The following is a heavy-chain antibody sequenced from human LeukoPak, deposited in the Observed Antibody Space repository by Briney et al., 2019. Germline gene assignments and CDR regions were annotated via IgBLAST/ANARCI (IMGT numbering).Heavy chain of an antibody. CDR2: IYYSGST. CDR3: ARGRLWMGV. J-gene: IGHJ6*04. CDR1: GGSPSSYY. V-gene: IGHV4-59*01. Sequence: SETLSLTCTVSGGSPSSYYWSWLRQPPGKGLEWIGYIYYSGSTNYNPSLKSRVTISVDTSKNQFSLKLSSVTAADTAVYYCARGRLWMGVWGKGTTVTVSS.